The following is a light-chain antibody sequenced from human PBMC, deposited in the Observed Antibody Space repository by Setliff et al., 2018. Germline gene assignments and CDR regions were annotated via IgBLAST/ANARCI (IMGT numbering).Light chain of an antibody. CDR2: DVS. Sequence: QSALPQPASVSGSPGQSITISCTGSSSDVGAYEYVSWYQQHPGKAPKLIIYDVSDRPSGVSDRFSGSKSGNTASLTISGLQAEDEADYYCTSSTSSTTLLYVFGTGTKVTVL. CDR3: TSSTSSTTLLYV. CDR1: SSDVGAYEY. J-gene: IGLJ1*01. V-gene: IGLV2-14*03.